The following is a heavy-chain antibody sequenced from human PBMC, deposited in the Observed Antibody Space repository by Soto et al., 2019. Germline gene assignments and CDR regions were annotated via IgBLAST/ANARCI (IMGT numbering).Heavy chain of an antibody. CDR2: IYYSGRT. V-gene: IGHV4-39*01. CDR1: GGSISSSSYY. J-gene: IGHJ4*02. D-gene: IGHD2-15*01. CDR3: ARPYCSGGSCLFDY. Sequence: SETLSLTCTVSGGSISSSSYYWGWIRQPPGKGLEWIGSIYYSGRTYYNPSLKSRVTISVDTSKTQFSLKLSSVTAADTAVYYCARPYCSGGSCLFDYWGQGTLVTVSS.